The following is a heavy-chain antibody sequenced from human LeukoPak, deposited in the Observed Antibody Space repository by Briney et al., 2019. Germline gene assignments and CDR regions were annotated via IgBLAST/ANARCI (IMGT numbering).Heavy chain of an antibody. V-gene: IGHV4-38-2*02. Sequence: PSETLSLTCNVSGYSISSGYYWGWIRQPPGKAPEWIGTTFDSGSPNYNPSLKSRVTISIDTSKNQFSLKLSSVTAADTAFYYCARDAGGDFDYWGQGTLVTVSS. CDR3: ARDAGGDFDY. CDR2: TFDSGSP. CDR1: GYSISSGYY. D-gene: IGHD2-21*01. J-gene: IGHJ4*02.